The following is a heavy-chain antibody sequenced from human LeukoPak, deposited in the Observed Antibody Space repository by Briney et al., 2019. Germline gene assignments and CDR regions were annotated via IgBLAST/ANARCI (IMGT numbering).Heavy chain of an antibody. J-gene: IGHJ4*02. CDR1: GFTFSSYG. D-gene: IGHD2-2*01. V-gene: IGHV3-30*18. CDR3: AKDFNEAMTYIDY. Sequence: QAGGSLRLSCAASGFTFSSYGMHWVRQAPGKGLEWVAVISYDGSNKYYADSVKGRFTISRDNSKNTLYLQMNSLRAEDTAVYYCAKDFNEAMTYIDYWGQGTLVTVSS. CDR2: ISYDGSNK.